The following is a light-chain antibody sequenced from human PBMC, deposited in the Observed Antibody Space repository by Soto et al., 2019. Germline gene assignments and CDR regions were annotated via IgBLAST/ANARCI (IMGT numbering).Light chain of an antibody. CDR3: QQYNNWPFT. CDR2: SAF. Sequence: ERLMTQSPATLSVSPGERVTLSCRASQSVSSNLARYQQKPGQAPRLLIYSAFFRATGIPARFSGSGSGTELTLTISSLQSEDFAVYFCQQYNNWPFTFGPGTKVDIK. CDR1: QSVSSN. J-gene: IGKJ3*01. V-gene: IGKV3-15*01.